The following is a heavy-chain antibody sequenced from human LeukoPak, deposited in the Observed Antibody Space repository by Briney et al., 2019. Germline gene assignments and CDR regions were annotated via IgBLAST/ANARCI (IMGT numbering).Heavy chain of an antibody. Sequence: SETLSLTCTVSGGSISSYYWSWIRQPPGKGLEWLGYIYYSGSTNYNPSLKSRVTISVDTSKNQFSLKLSSVTAADTAVYYCARAGAGYCSGGSCDDAFDIRGQGTMVTVSS. CDR2: IYYSGST. CDR1: GGSISSYY. V-gene: IGHV4-59*01. CDR3: ARAGAGYCSGGSCDDAFDI. D-gene: IGHD2-15*01. J-gene: IGHJ3*02.